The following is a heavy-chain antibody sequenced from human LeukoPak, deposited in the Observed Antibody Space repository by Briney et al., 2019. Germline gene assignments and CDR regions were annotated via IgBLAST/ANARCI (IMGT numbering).Heavy chain of an antibody. CDR1: GYTFTVYY. CDR3: ARPRRGSSWYDY. J-gene: IGHJ4*02. Sequence: GASVKASCKASGYTFTVYYMHWVRHAPRQGLEWMGRINPNSGGTNNAQKFQGRVTMTRDTSISTAYMELSRLRSDDTAVCNCARPRRGSSWYDYWRQGTLVTVSS. D-gene: IGHD6-13*01. CDR2: INPNSGGT. V-gene: IGHV1-2*06.